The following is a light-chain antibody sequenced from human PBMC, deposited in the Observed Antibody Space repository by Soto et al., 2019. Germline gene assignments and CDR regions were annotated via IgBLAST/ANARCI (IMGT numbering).Light chain of an antibody. J-gene: IGLJ1*01. Sequence: QSVLTQPPSVSGAPGQRVTISCTGSNSNIGADHDVNWYQHLPGTAPKLLIHGNTNRPSGVPDRFSGSKSGTSASLAITGLQAEDEADYYCQSYDSRLTGYVFGTGTKLTVL. V-gene: IGLV1-40*01. CDR2: GNT. CDR1: NSNIGADHD. CDR3: QSYDSRLTGYV.